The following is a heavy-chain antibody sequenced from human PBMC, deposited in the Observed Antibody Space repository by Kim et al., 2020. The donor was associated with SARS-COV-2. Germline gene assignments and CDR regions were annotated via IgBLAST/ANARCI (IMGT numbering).Heavy chain of an antibody. Sequence: SETLSLTCTVSGGSISSYYWSWIRQPPGKGLEWIGYIYYSGSTNYNPSLKSRVTISVDTSKNQFSLKLSSVTAADTAVYYCARLNLEWLLSDYYMDVWGKGTTVTVSS. J-gene: IGHJ6*03. CDR2: IYYSGST. D-gene: IGHD3-3*01. V-gene: IGHV4-59*01. CDR1: GGSISSYY. CDR3: ARLNLEWLLSDYYMDV.